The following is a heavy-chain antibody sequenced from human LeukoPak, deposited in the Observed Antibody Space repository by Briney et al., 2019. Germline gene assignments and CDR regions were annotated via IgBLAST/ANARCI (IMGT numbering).Heavy chain of an antibody. Sequence: PSETLSLTCTVSPGSIGSYYWTWIRQPAGKGLEWIGRVYIDGSTDYNPSLKSRVSMSVYAPENQFSLQLTSVTAVVTAVYYCAAFGSSAFDIWGQGTMVTVS. V-gene: IGHV4-4*07. D-gene: IGHD3-10*01. CDR1: PGSIGSYY. CDR2: VYIDGST. CDR3: AAFGSSAFDI. J-gene: IGHJ3*02.